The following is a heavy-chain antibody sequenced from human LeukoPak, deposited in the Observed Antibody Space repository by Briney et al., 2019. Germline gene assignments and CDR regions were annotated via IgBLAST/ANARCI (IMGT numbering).Heavy chain of an antibody. D-gene: IGHD2-2*01. CDR1: GFTFSSYW. CDR2: IKQDGSEK. V-gene: IGHV3-7*03. CDR3: ARDLGYCSSTGCLYGGVFDY. Sequence: GGSLRLSCAASGFTFSSYWMSWVRQAPGKGLEWVANIKQDGSEKYYVDSVKGRFTISRDNAKNSLYLQMNSLRAEDTAVYYCARDLGYCSSTGCLYGGVFDYWGQGTLVTVSS. J-gene: IGHJ4*02.